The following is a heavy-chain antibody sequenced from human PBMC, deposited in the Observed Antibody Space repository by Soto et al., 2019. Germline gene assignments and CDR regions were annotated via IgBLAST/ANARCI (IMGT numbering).Heavy chain of an antibody. D-gene: IGHD2-21*01. Sequence: SETLSLTCTVSGGSIASGDYYWSWLRQHPGKGLEWVAFIYYSGNPRYNPSLKGRVSISEDTSTNQFSLRLNSATAADTAVYYCAGWAIGGDFDIWGQGTMVTVSS. CDR2: IYYSGNP. CDR1: GGSIASGDYY. CDR3: AGWAIGGDFDI. J-gene: IGHJ3*02. V-gene: IGHV4-31*03.